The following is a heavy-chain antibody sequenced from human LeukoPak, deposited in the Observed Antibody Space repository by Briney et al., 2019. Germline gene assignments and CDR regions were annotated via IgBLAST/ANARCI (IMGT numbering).Heavy chain of an antibody. CDR1: RYSFTTYW. CDR3: AKMYSTSPGSFDY. D-gene: IGHD2-8*01. V-gene: IGHV5-51*01. J-gene: IGHJ4*02. CDR2: IYPGDSDT. Sequence: GESLKISCKGSRYSFTTYWIGWVRQMPGRGLEWMGIIYPGDSDTRYSPSFKGQVTISADKSISTAYLQWSSLKASDTAMYYCAKMYSTSPGSFDYWGQGTLVTVSS.